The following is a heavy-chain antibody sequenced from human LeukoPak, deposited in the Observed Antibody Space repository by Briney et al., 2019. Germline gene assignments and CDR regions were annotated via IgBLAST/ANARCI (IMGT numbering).Heavy chain of an antibody. CDR2: IYYSGST. D-gene: IGHD4-23*01. V-gene: IGHV4-59*08. CDR1: GGSISSYY. CDR3: ARRGGKEDYFDY. Sequence: SETLSLTCTVSGGSISSYYWSLIRPPPRKGLEWIGYIYYSGSTNYNPSLKSRVTISVDTSKNQFSLKLSSVTAADTAVYYCARRGGKEDYFDYWGQGTLVTVSS. J-gene: IGHJ4*02.